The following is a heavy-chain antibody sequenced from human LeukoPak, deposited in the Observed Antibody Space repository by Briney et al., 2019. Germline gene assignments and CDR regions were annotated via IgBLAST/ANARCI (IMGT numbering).Heavy chain of an antibody. Sequence: GGSLRLSCAASGFTFSNYGMHWVRQAPGKGLEGVAFIEYDGHNKYYADSVKGRFTISRDNSKKTLYLQMNSLRHEDTAVYYCAKDFRGSGSTMDYWGQGTLVTVSS. CDR1: GFTFSNYG. CDR3: AKDFRGSGSTMDY. V-gene: IGHV3-30*02. CDR2: IEYDGHNK. J-gene: IGHJ4*02. D-gene: IGHD3-10*01.